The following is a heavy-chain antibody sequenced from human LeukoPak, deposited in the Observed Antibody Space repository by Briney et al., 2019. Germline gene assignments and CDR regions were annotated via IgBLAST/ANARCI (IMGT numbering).Heavy chain of an antibody. CDR3: AKEGLEPPSHQFDY. J-gene: IGHJ4*02. CDR2: ISGSGGTT. D-gene: IGHD1-1*01. Sequence: GGSLRLSCAASGFTLSSYAMSWVRQAPGKGLEWVSAISGSGGTTYYADSVKGRFTISRDNSKNTLYLQMNSLRAEDTAVYYCAKEGLEPPSHQFDYWGQGTLVTVSS. V-gene: IGHV3-23*01. CDR1: GFTLSSYA.